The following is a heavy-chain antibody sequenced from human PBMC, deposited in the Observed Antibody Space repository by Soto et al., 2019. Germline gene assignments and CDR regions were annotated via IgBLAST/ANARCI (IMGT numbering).Heavy chain of an antibody. V-gene: IGHV3-23*01. J-gene: IGHJ4*02. CDR1: GCTFSSYA. Sequence: PGGSLRLSCAASGCTFSSYAMSWVRQAPGKGLEWVSAISGSGGSTYYADSVKGRFTISRDNSKNTLYLQMNSLRAEDTAVYYCPNYYDFWSGYPYFDYWSQGTLVSVSS. D-gene: IGHD3-3*01. CDR3: PNYYDFWSGYPYFDY. CDR2: ISGSGGST.